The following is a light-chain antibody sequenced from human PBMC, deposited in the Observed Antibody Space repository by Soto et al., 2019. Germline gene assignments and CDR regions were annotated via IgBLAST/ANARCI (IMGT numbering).Light chain of an antibody. CDR1: QSVSYF. CDR2: DAS. Sequence: EIVLTQSPATLSLSPGDRATLSCRASQSVSYFLAWYQQRPGQAPRLLIYDASKRATGISARFSGSGSGTDFTLTISSLEHEDFAVYYCQQRFKWPPITFGQGTRLEIK. CDR3: QQRFKWPPIT. V-gene: IGKV3-11*01. J-gene: IGKJ5*01.